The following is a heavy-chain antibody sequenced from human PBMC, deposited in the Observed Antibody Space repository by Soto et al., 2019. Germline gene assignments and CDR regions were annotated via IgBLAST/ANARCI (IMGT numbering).Heavy chain of an antibody. CDR3: ARHYRAARPHYFDY. CDR1: GGSISSGGYS. J-gene: IGHJ4*02. V-gene: IGHV4-30-2*01. D-gene: IGHD6-6*01. Sequence: SETLSLTCAVSGGSISSGGYSWSWIRQPPGKGLEWIGYIYHSGSTYYNPSLKSRVTISVDRSKNQFSLKLSSVTAADTAVYYCARHYRAARPHYFDYWGQGTLVTVSS. CDR2: IYHSGST.